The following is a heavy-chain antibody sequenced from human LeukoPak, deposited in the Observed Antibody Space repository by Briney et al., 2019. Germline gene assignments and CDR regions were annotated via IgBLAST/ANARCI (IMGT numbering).Heavy chain of an antibody. D-gene: IGHD2-2*01. CDR3: ARDKVVVVPAASYYYGMDV. CDR1: GGTFSSYA. Sequence: ASVKVSCKASGGTFSSYAISWVRQAPGQGLERMGGIIPIFGTANYAQKFQGRVTITADESTSTAYMELSSMRSEDTAVYYCARDKVVVVPAASYYYGMDVWGKGTTVTVSS. CDR2: IIPIFGTA. J-gene: IGHJ6*04. V-gene: IGHV1-69*13.